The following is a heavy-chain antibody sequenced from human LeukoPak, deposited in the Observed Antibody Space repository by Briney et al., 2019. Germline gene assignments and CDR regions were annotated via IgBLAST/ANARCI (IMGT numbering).Heavy chain of an antibody. CDR2: IYSGGST. D-gene: IGHD5-18*01. CDR1: GLTVSGNY. J-gene: IGHJ6*02. V-gene: IGHV3-66*01. Sequence: PGGSLRLSCAASGLTVSGNYMSWVRQAPGKGLEWVSVIYSGGSTYYADSVKGRFTISRDNSKNTLYLQMNSLRAEDTAVYYCATIDGYSYGSPYYYYGMDVWGQGTTVTVSS. CDR3: ATIDGYSYGSPYYYYGMDV.